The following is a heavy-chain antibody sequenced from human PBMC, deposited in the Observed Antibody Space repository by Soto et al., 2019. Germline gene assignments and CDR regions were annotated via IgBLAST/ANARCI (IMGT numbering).Heavy chain of an antibody. V-gene: IGHV5-51*01. Sequence: GESLKISCRGSGYDFNTDWFGWVRQLPGRGLEWVGIMYPGDSDTRYNPSLQGHVTLSVDVTVSTAFLQWRSLETSDTGMYFCARLPRDCNKTSCYYADHWGQGTQVTVSS. CDR2: MYPGDSDT. CDR1: GYDFNTDW. D-gene: IGHD3-3*01. J-gene: IGHJ4*02. CDR3: ARLPRDCNKTSCYYADH.